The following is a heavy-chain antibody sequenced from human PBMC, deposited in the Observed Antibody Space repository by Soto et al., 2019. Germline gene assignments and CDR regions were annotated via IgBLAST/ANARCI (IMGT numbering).Heavy chain of an antibody. V-gene: IGHV4-39*01. CDR3: ARGFSTSWYTYNFDY. Sequence: SETLSLTCTVSGGSISSSSYYWGWIRQPPGKGLEWIGSIYYSGSTYYNPSLKSRVTISVDTSKNQFSLRLNSVTAADTALYYCARGFSTSWYTYNFDYWGQGTLVTVSS. CDR2: IYYSGST. D-gene: IGHD2-2*02. J-gene: IGHJ4*02. CDR1: GGSISSSSYY.